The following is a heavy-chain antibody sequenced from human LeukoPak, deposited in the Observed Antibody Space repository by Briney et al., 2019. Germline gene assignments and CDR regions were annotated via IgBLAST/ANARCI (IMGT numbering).Heavy chain of an antibody. CDR1: GFTFSDYY. CDR2: ISSSGSTI. D-gene: IGHD1-14*01. CDR3: AREPTTSYYFDY. Sequence: GGSLRLSCAASGFTFSDYYMSWIRQAPGKGLEWVSYISSSGSTIYYVDSVKGRFTISRDNAKNSLYLQMNSLRAEDTAVYYCAREPTTSYYFDYWGQGTLVTVSS. V-gene: IGHV3-11*01. J-gene: IGHJ4*02.